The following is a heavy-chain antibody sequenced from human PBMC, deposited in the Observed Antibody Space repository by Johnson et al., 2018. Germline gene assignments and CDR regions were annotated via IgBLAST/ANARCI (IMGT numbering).Heavy chain of an antibody. Sequence: QVQLVESGGGVVQPGRSXRLSCAASGFTFSSYDMHWVRQAPGKGLAWMAVISYDGMNTYYADSVKGRFTISRDNSKNTLYLQMNSLRAEDTAVYYCAKDHGYGDYYYIMDVWGQGTTVTVSS. V-gene: IGHV3-30*18. CDR3: AKDHGYGDYYYIMDV. CDR2: ISYDGMNT. D-gene: IGHD4-17*01. J-gene: IGHJ6*02. CDR1: GFTFSSYD.